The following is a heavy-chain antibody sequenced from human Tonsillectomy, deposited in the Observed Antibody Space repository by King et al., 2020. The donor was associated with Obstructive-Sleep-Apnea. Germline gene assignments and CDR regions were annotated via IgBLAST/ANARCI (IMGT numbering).Heavy chain of an antibody. J-gene: IGHJ4*02. V-gene: IGHV4-59*01. CDR3: ARAEWEPGGFDY. CDR2: IYYSGST. D-gene: IGHD1-26*01. Sequence: VQLQESGPGLVKPSETLSLPCTVSGCSISSYYWSWIRQPPGKGLEWVGYIYYSGSTNYNPSLKSRVTISVDTSKNQFSLKLSSVTAADTAVYYCARAEWEPGGFDYWGQGTLVTVSS. CDR1: GCSISSYY.